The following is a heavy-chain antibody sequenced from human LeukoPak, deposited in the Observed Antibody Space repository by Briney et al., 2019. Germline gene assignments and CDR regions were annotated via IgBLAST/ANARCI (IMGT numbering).Heavy chain of an antibody. CDR3: ATKQWLVRTPPSGY. J-gene: IGHJ4*02. Sequence: GRSLRLSCAASGFTFSSYGMHWVRQAPGKGLEWVAVISYDGSNKYYADSVKGRFTISRDYSKNTLYLQMNSLRAEDTAVYYCATKQWLVRTPPSGYWGQGTLVTVSS. CDR1: GFTFSSYG. V-gene: IGHV3-30*03. D-gene: IGHD6-19*01. CDR2: ISYDGSNK.